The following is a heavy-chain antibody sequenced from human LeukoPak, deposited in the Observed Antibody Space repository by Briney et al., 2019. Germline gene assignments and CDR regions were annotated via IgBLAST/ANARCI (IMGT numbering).Heavy chain of an antibody. CDR2: INPSGGST. V-gene: IGHV1-46*01. CDR3: ARDGLVEYSSSSGYGTNWFDP. Sequence: GASVTVSCKASGYTFTSYYMHWVRQAPGQGLEWMGIINPSGGSTSYAQKFQGRVTMTRDMSTSTVYMELSSLRSEDTAVYYCARDGLVEYSSSSGYGTNWFDPWGQGTLVTVSS. D-gene: IGHD6-6*01. CDR1: GYTFTSYY. J-gene: IGHJ5*02.